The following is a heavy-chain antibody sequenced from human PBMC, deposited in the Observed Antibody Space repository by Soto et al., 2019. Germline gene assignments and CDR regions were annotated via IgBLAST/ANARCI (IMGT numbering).Heavy chain of an antibody. Sequence: QVQLQESGPGLVKPSETLSLTCTVSGGSISSSDDYWSWIRQSPDRGLEWIGHMYNGGATYSSPSLRSRITISVDTSKTQFFLKVTSLSAADTAVYYCARGSSGDKVDYWGQGILVTVSS. CDR1: GGSISSSDDY. CDR3: ARGSSGDKVDY. D-gene: IGHD3-10*01. V-gene: IGHV4-30-4*01. CDR2: MYNGGAT. J-gene: IGHJ4*02.